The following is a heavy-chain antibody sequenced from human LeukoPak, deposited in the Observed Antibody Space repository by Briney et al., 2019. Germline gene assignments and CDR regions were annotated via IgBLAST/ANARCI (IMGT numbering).Heavy chain of an antibody. CDR3: ARVGEWNDLVY. CDR2: IHSSGAT. D-gene: IGHD1-1*01. Sequence: SETLSLTCTVSGGSINNYFWSWVRQHPGKAPEWIGYIHSSGATVYKTPPFESRATMSVDTSKNQFSLKLTSVTAADTAVYYCARVGEWNDLVYWGQGTLVTVSS. J-gene: IGHJ4*02. V-gene: IGHV4-59*12. CDR1: GGSINNYF.